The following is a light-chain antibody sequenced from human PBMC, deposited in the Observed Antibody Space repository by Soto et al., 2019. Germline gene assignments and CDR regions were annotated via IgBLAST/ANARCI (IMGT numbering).Light chain of an antibody. CDR1: SSDVGGYNY. CDR2: EVS. J-gene: IGLJ2*01. Sequence: QSALTQPPSASGSPGQSVTISCTGTSSDVGGYNYVSWYQQHPGKAPKLMLSEVSKRPSGVPDRFSGSKSVNTASLTVSGLQAEDEADYYCSSFAGNNNLVFGGGTKLTVL. CDR3: SSFAGNNNLV. V-gene: IGLV2-8*01.